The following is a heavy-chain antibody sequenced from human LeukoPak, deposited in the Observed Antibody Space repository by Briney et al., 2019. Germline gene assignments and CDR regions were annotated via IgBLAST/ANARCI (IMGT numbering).Heavy chain of an antibody. D-gene: IGHD3-9*01. V-gene: IGHV3-23*01. Sequence: AGGSLRLSCAASGFTFSSYAMSWVRQPPGKGLEWVSAISGSGGSTYYADSVKGRFTISRDNSKNTLYLQMNSLRAEDTAVYYCAKASHYDILTSYYTLGGYFDYWGQGTLVTVSS. J-gene: IGHJ4*02. CDR3: AKASHYDILTSYYTLGGYFDY. CDR1: GFTFSSYA. CDR2: ISGSGGST.